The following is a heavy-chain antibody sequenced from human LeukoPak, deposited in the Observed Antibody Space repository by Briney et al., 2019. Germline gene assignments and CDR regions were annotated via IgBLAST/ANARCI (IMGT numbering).Heavy chain of an antibody. V-gene: IGHV4-34*01. D-gene: IGHD3-22*01. J-gene: IGHJ4*02. CDR3: ARENYYDSSGYEP. CDR1: GGSLSGYY. CDR2: INHSGST. Sequence: SETLSLTCAVYGGSLSGYYWSWIRQPPGKGQEWIGEINHSGSTNYNPSLKSRVTISVDTSKNQFSLKLSSVPAADTAVYYCARENYYDSSGYEPWGQGTLVTVSS.